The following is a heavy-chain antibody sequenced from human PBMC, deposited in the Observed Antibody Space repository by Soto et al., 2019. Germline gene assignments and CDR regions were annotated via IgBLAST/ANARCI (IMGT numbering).Heavy chain of an antibody. V-gene: IGHV4-31*11. D-gene: IGHD4-17*01. Sequence: QVQLQESGPGLVKPSQTLSLTCAVSGASISSGGYYWNWIRQHPGKGLEWIGHIYNSGTTHYNPSLKRRLTISVDTSKNHFFLKLDSLTAADTAVYYSAREGSSTVTALRALDIWGHGTVVTVSP. CDR1: GASISSGGYY. J-gene: IGHJ3*02. CDR3: AREGSSTVTALRALDI. CDR2: IYNSGTT.